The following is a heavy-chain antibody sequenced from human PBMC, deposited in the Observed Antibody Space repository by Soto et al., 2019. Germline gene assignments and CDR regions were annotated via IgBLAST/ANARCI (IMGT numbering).Heavy chain of an antibody. CDR1: GFTFSSYS. CDR2: ISSSSSYI. CDR3: ARSGYYGPRSYD. Sequence: GGSLRLFCAASGFTFSSYSMNWVRQAPGKGLEWVSSISSSSSYIYYADSVKGRFTISRDNAKNSLYLQMNSLRAEDTAVYYCARSGYYGPRSYDWGQGTLVTVSS. V-gene: IGHV3-21*01. J-gene: IGHJ4*02. D-gene: IGHD3-3*01.